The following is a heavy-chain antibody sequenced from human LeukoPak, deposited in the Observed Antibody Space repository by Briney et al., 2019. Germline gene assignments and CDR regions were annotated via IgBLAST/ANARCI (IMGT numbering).Heavy chain of an antibody. Sequence: SETLSLTCTVSGGSISSGDYYWSWIRQPPGKGLEWIGYIYYSGSTYYNPSLKSRVIISVDTSKNQFSLKLSSVTAADTAVYYCARGNIAAAGTFWFDPWGQGTLVTVSS. V-gene: IGHV4-30-4*01. D-gene: IGHD6-13*01. CDR2: IYYSGST. CDR3: ARGNIAAAGTFWFDP. J-gene: IGHJ5*02. CDR1: GGSISSGDYY.